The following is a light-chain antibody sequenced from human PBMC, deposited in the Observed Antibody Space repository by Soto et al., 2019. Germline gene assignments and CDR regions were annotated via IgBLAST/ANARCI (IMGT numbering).Light chain of an antibody. CDR3: QQSYTSPRA. J-gene: IGKJ2*01. Sequence: DIQMTQSPSSLSASVGDRVTITCRASQSISTYLNWYQQKPGKAPKLLIHAVSSLQSGVPSRFSGSGSGTDFTLTISILQPEDFATYYCQQSYTSPRAFGQGTKLEIK. CDR2: AVS. V-gene: IGKV1-39*01. CDR1: QSISTY.